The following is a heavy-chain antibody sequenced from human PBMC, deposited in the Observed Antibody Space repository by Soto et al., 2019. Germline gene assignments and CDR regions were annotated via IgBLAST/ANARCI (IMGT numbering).Heavy chain of an antibody. CDR1: GGTFNTDT. V-gene: IGHV1-69*06. Sequence: QMQLGQSGAEVKKPGSSVKVSCKAFGGTFNTDTIDWVRQAPGRGLEWMGGIIPIFGTTNYAQKFQDRLTISADKSTSTAYMELSSRKSEDTDIYCWAIEKNLGEALATSWFDPWGQGTLVTVSS. CDR2: IIPIFGTT. D-gene: IGHD3-16*01. CDR3: AIEKNLGEALATSWFDP. J-gene: IGHJ5*02.